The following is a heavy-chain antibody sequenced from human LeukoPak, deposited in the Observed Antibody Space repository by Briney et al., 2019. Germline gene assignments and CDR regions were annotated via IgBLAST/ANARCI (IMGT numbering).Heavy chain of an antibody. D-gene: IGHD4-17*01. CDR1: GFMFSNYA. CDR3: AKDMTTVTTGAFDI. Sequence: GGSLRLSCAASGFMFSNYAMSWVRQAPGKGLEWVSSISGSGISRYYADSETGRCTISRDNSKNTLYLQMHSLRAEDTAVYYCAKDMTTVTTGAFDIWGQGTMVTVSS. V-gene: IGHV3-23*01. J-gene: IGHJ3*02. CDR2: ISGSGISR.